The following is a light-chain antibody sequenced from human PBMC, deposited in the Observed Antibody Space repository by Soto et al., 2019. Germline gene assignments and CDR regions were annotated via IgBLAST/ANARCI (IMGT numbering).Light chain of an antibody. J-gene: IGKJ1*01. CDR1: QSVSST. Sequence: EIVMTQSPATLSVSPGERVTLSCRASQSVSSTVAWYQQKPGQAPRLLIYGASTRATAIPARFTGSGSGTDFTLTISSLQSEDSAIYYCQQYNNWPPRTFGQGTKVDIK. V-gene: IGKV3-15*01. CDR3: QQYNNWPPRT. CDR2: GAS.